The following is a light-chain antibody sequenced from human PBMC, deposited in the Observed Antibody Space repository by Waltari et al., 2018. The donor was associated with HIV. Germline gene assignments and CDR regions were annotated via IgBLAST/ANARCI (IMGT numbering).Light chain of an antibody. CDR1: SSNVGRNS. Sequence: QSVLTQPPSASGTPGQRVTISCSGSSSNVGRNSVSWYQQFPGTAPKLLIYKTNQRPSGVPDRFSGSKSGTSASLAISGLQSDDESVYYCAAWDDSLNGPLFGGGTQLTVL. J-gene: IGLJ2*01. CDR2: KTN. CDR3: AAWDDSLNGPL. V-gene: IGLV1-44*01.